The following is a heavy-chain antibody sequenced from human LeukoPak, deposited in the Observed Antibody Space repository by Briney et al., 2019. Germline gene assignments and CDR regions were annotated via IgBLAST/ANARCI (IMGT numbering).Heavy chain of an antibody. J-gene: IGHJ4*02. V-gene: IGHV3-23*01. CDR3: AKLVDTAGRPRQGFDY. D-gene: IGHD5-18*01. CDR1: GFTFSTYA. Sequence: GGSLRLSCAAPGFTFSTYAMSWVRQAPGKGLEWVSVISGSGGSTYYADSVKRRFTISRDNSKNTLYMQMNRLRAEDTAVYYCAKLVDTAGRPRQGFDYWGQGTLVTVSS. CDR2: ISGSGGST.